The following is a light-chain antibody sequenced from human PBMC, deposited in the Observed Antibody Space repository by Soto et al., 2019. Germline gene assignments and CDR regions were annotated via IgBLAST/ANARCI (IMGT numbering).Light chain of an antibody. CDR3: SSYTSSSTVV. CDR2: EVS. J-gene: IGLJ2*01. Sequence: QSALTQPASVSGSPGQSITISCTGTSSDVGGHNYVSWYQQHPGKAPKLMIYEVSNRPSGVSNRFSGSKSGNTASLTISGLQAEDEADYYCSSYTSSSTVVFAGGTKLTVL. V-gene: IGLV2-14*01. CDR1: SSDVGGHNY.